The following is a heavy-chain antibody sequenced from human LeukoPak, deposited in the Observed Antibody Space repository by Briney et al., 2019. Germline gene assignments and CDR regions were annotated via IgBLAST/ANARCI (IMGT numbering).Heavy chain of an antibody. V-gene: IGHV3-23*01. CDR1: GFTFSSYA. CDR2: ISGSGSSI. Sequence: GGSLRLSCAASGFTFSSYAMGWVRQAPGKGLEWVSAISGSGSSIYYADSVKGRFTSSRDNSKNTLYLQMNSLRAEDTAVYYCARGTMVRVYYYYGMDVWGQGTTVTVSS. J-gene: IGHJ6*02. CDR3: ARGTMVRVYYYYGMDV. D-gene: IGHD3-10*01.